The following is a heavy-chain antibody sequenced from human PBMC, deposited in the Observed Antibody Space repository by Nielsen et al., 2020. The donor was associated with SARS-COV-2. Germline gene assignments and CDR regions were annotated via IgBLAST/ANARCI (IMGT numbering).Heavy chain of an antibody. V-gene: IGHV1-18*01. D-gene: IGHD6-19*01. J-gene: IGHJ6*02. CDR1: DYNFLSYG. CDR3: VKSGTLGVAGEVGALEYYYFHYGMDL. CDR2: ISPYNGNR. Sequence: ASVKVSCKAFDYNFLSYGISWVRQAPGQGLDWMGWISPYNGNRNYAQKFQGSVTMTTDTATSTAYMELRSLRSDDTAVYYCVKSGTLGVAGEVGALEYYYFHYGMDLWGQGTTVTVSS.